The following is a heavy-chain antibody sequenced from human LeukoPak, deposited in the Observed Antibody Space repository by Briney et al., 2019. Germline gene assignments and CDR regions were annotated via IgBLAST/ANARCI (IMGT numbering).Heavy chain of an antibody. J-gene: IGHJ4*02. CDR3: AREAPTGFGY. D-gene: IGHD3-16*01. Sequence: SETLSLTCAVYGGSFSGFYWSWIRQPPGKGLEWIGEINQSGFTKYNPSLKSRVTISVDTSKNQFSPKLTSVTAADTAVYYCAREAPTGFGYWGQGTLVTVSS. CDR1: GGSFSGFY. V-gene: IGHV4-34*01. CDR2: INQSGFT.